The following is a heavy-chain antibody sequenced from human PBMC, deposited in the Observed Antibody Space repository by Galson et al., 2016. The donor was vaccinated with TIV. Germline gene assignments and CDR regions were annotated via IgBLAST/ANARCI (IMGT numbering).Heavy chain of an antibody. V-gene: IGHV4-39*07. CDR2: VYYSGST. CDR3: TRDNRNSHGSGSYYAFDS. D-gene: IGHD3-10*01. J-gene: IGHJ4*02. Sequence: SETLSLTCTVSGASLTSVTDYWGWIRQPPGKGLQWIGTVYYSGSTYYNPSLESQVTISRDTSTSQFSLNLGSVTAADTAVYYCTRDNRNSHGSGSYYAFDSWGQGILVTVSS. CDR1: GASLTSVTDY.